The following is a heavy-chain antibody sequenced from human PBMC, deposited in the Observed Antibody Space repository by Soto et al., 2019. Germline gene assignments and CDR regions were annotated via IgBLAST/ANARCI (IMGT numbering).Heavy chain of an antibody. D-gene: IGHD2-15*01. CDR1: GYTFTSYV. CDR2: ISAYNGNT. CDR3: AVLGYCSGGSCYLSWFLEGASDYYHLDV. Sequence: ASVKVSCKASGYTFTSYVISWVRQAPGQGLEWMGWISAYNGNTNYAQKLQGRVTMTTDTSTSTAYMELRSLRSDDTAVYYCAVLGYCSGGSCYLSWFLEGASDYYHLDVWGKGTTVTVSS. V-gene: IGHV1-18*01. J-gene: IGHJ6*03.